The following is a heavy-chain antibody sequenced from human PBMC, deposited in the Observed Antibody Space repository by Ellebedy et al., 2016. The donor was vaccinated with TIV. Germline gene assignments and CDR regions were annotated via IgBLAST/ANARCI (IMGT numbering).Heavy chain of an antibody. CDR3: ARDRSYGSGSHDAFDI. V-gene: IGHV1-46*01. CDR1: GYTFTSYY. CDR2: INPSGGST. Sequence: ASVKVSCXASGYTFTSYYMHWVRQAPGQGLEWMGIINPSGGSTSYAQKFQGRVTMTRDTSTSTVYMELSSLRSEDTAVYYCARDRSYGSGSHDAFDIWGQGTMVTVSS. J-gene: IGHJ3*02. D-gene: IGHD3-10*01.